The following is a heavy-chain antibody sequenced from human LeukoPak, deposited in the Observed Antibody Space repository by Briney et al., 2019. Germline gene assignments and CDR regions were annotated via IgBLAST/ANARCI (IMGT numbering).Heavy chain of an antibody. D-gene: IGHD6-19*01. CDR2: IYTSGST. Sequence: SETLSLTCTVSGGSISSYYWSWIRQPPGKGLEWIGRIYTSGSTNYNPSLKSRVTMSVDTSKNQFSLKLSSVTAADTAVYYCARLQWLVPFYYFDYWGQGTLVTVSS. V-gene: IGHV4-4*07. J-gene: IGHJ4*02. CDR3: ARLQWLVPFYYFDY. CDR1: GGSISSYY.